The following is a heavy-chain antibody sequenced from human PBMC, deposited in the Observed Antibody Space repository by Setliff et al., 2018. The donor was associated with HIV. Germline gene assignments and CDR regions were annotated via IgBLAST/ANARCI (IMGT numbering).Heavy chain of an antibody. CDR3: ARGSYGSFDY. D-gene: IGHD3-10*01. CDR2: INTGGGRT. V-gene: IGHV3-23*01. CDR1: GFTFSRYS. Sequence: GGSLRLSCAASGFTFSRYSMTWVRQVPGKGLEWISEINTGGGRTYYADSVNGRFTISRDNSQNTLFLQMNSLRAGDTSIYYCARGSYGSFDYWGLGTLVTVSS. J-gene: IGHJ4*01.